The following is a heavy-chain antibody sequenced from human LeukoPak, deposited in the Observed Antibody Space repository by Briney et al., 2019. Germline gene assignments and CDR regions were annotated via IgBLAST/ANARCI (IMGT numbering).Heavy chain of an antibody. D-gene: IGHD1-1*01. CDR1: GYTFTGYY. CDR3: ASPISQRAFHI. CDR2: INPNSGGT. J-gene: IGHJ3*02. Sequence: ASVKVSCKASGYTFTGYYMHWVRQAPGQGLEWMGWINPNSGGTNYAQKFQGRVTMTRDTSITTAYMDLKTLRSDETAVYYCASPISQRAFHIWGQGTMVTVSS. V-gene: IGHV1-2*02.